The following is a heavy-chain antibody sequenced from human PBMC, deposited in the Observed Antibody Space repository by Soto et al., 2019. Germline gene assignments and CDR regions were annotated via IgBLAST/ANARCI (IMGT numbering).Heavy chain of an antibody. J-gene: IGHJ6*02. V-gene: IGHV3-64D*08. Sequence: PGGSLRLSCSASGFTFCSYAMHWVRQAPGKGLEYVSAISSNGGSTYYADSVKGRFTISRDNSKNTLYLQMSSLRAEDTAVYYCVKGTTYYDILTGYFRHYYYYGMDVWGQGTTVTVSS. CDR3: VKGTTYYDILTGYFRHYYYYGMDV. CDR1: GFTFCSYA. D-gene: IGHD3-9*01. CDR2: ISSNGGST.